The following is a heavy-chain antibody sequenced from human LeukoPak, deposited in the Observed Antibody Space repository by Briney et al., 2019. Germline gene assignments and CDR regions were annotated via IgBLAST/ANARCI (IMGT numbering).Heavy chain of an antibody. V-gene: IGHV4-38-2*02. CDR3: ARVSYYYDSSGDFDY. D-gene: IGHD3-22*01. CDR2: IYHSGST. Sequence: SETLSFTCTVSGYSISSGYYWGWIRQPPGKGLEWIGSIYHSGSTYYNPSLKSRVTISVDTSKNQFSLKLSSVTAADTAVYYCARVSYYYDSSGDFDYWGQGTLVTVSS. CDR1: GYSISSGYY. J-gene: IGHJ4*02.